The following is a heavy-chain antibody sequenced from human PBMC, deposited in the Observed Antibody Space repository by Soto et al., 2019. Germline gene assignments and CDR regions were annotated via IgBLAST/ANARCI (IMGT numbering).Heavy chain of an antibody. CDR3: ARAPYDFWSGYYQVRPIDY. D-gene: IGHD3-3*01. Sequence: AVKVSCKASGGTFSSYAISWVRQAPGQGLEWMGGIIPIFGTANYAQKFQGRVTITADKSTSTAYMELSSLRSEDTAVYYCARAPYDFWSGYYQVRPIDYWGQGTLVTVSS. J-gene: IGHJ4*02. CDR2: IIPIFGTA. V-gene: IGHV1-69*06. CDR1: GGTFSSYA.